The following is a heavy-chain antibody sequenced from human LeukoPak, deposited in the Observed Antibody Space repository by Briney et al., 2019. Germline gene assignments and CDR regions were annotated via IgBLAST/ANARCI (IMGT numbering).Heavy chain of an antibody. Sequence: PSETLSLTCTVSGYSISSGYYWGWIRQPPGKGLEWIGSIYHSGSTYYNPSLKSRVTISVDTSKNQFSLKLSSVTAADTAVYYCARVVGAYDYWGQGTLVTVSS. J-gene: IGHJ4*02. CDR2: IYHSGST. CDR3: ARVVGAYDY. CDR1: GYSISSGYY. D-gene: IGHD1-26*01. V-gene: IGHV4-38-2*02.